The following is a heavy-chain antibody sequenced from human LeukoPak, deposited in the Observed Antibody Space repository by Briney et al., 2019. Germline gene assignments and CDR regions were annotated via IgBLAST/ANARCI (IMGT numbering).Heavy chain of an antibody. CDR1: GGFLSGYY. V-gene: IGHV4-34*01. J-gene: IGHJ3*02. D-gene: IGHD2-15*01. CDR2: NNYSGST. CDR3: ARAMDIVVVVAATPPAFDI. Sequence: SETLALIRAVYGGFLSGYYWRWIRQPPGKGLEGIGENNYSGSTNQNPSLNSRFTISVDTSKNQFSLKLSCMAAADTAVYYCARAMDIVVVVAATPPAFDIWGQGTMVTVSS.